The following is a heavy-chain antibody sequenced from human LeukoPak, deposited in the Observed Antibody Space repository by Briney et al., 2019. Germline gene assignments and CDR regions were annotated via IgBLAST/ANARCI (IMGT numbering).Heavy chain of an antibody. CDR2: IYNSGST. CDR1: GGSISGSY. CDR3: ARDGYYDSSGYVNSDAFDI. Sequence: SETLSLTCTVSGGSISGSYWSWIRQPPGKGLEWIGYIYNSGSTNYNPSLKSRVTISVDTSKNQFSLKLNSVTAADTAMYYCARDGYYDSSGYVNSDAFDIWGQGTMVTVSS. V-gene: IGHV4-59*01. J-gene: IGHJ3*02. D-gene: IGHD3-22*01.